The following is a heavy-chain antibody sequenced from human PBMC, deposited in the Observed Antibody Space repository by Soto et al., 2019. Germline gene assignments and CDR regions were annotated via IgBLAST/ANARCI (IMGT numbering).Heavy chain of an antibody. CDR1: GFTFSSYA. V-gene: IGHV3-23*01. Sequence: EVQLLESGGGLVQPGGSLRLSCAASGFTFSSYAMSWVRQAPGKGLEWVSAISGSGGSTYYADSVKGRFTISRDNSKNTLYLQMNSLRAEDTAVYYCVGYYYGSGSYFYWGQGTLVTVSS. CDR2: ISGSGGST. J-gene: IGHJ4*02. CDR3: VGYYYGSGSYFY. D-gene: IGHD3-10*01.